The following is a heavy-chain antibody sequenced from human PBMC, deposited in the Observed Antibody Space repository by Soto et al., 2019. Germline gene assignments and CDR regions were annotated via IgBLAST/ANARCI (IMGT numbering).Heavy chain of an antibody. V-gene: IGHV1-3*01. CDR2: MNPLNGDT. CDR1: GYTLTTYS. Sequence: QVQLVQSGAEVKKPGASVKVSCKASGYTLTTYSMHWVRQAPGQRLEGMGWMNPLNGDTKYSQRFQGRLTIIRDTSASTDYMELSSLRSEDTAIYYCARGNSGAFDIWGQGTMVTVSS. CDR3: ARGNSGAFDI. J-gene: IGHJ3*02. D-gene: IGHD6-19*01.